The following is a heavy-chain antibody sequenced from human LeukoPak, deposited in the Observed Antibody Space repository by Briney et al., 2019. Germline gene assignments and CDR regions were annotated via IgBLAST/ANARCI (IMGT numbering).Heavy chain of an antibody. CDR2: IYPGDSDT. V-gene: IGHV5-51*01. CDR1: GYSFTSYW. D-gene: IGHD3-9*01. CDR3: ARLGYDILTGYYRTPYYYMDV. Sequence: GESLKISCKGSGYSFTSYWIGWVRQMPGKGLEWMGIIYPGDSDTRYSPSLQGQVTISADKSISTAYLQWSSLKASDTAMYYCARLGYDILTGYYRTPYYYMDVWGKGTTVTISS. J-gene: IGHJ6*03.